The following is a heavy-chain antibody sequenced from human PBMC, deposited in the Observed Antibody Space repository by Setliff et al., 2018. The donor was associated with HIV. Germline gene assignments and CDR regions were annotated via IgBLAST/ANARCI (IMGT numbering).Heavy chain of an antibody. V-gene: IGHV4-39*01. CDR3: ASRVYYYDSSGYLREEGFDP. D-gene: IGHD3-22*01. Sequence: PSETLSLTCTVSGGSISNSRYYWSWIRQPPGKGLEWIGSIYYSGSTYYNPSLKSRVTIFVDTSKNQFSLKLSSVTAADAAVYYCASRVYYYDSSGYLREEGFDPWGQGTLVTVSS. J-gene: IGHJ5*02. CDR1: GGSISNSRYY. CDR2: IYYSGST.